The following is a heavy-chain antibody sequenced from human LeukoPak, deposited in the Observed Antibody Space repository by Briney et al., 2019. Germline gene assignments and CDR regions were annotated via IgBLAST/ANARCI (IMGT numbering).Heavy chain of an antibody. J-gene: IGHJ4*02. CDR1: GFTFSSYS. D-gene: IGHD6-19*01. Sequence: GESLKISCAASGFTFSSYSMHWVRPGPGKGLEWVAVISYDGSNKYYADSVKGRFTISRDNSKNTLYLQMNSLRAEDTAVYYCARDSSWYSHYWGQGTLVTVSS. CDR2: ISYDGSNK. CDR3: ARDSSWYSHY. V-gene: IGHV3-30-3*01.